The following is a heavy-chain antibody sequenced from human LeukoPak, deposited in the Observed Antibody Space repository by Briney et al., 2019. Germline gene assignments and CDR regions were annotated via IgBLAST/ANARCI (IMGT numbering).Heavy chain of an antibody. D-gene: IGHD5-18*01. J-gene: IGHJ4*02. CDR3: ASSSDTAMGD. CDR2: INHSGST. V-gene: IGHV4-34*01. CDR1: GGSFSGYY. Sequence: PSETLSLTCAVYGGSFSGYYWSWIRQPPGKGLEWIGEINHSGSTNYNPSLKCRVTISVDTSKNQFSLKLSSVTAADTAVYYCASSSDTAMGDWGQGTQVTVSS.